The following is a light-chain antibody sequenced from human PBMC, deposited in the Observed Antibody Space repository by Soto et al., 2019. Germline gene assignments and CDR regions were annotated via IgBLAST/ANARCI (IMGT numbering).Light chain of an antibody. CDR3: QQCRNRPLT. V-gene: IGKV3-11*01. CDR2: DAS. J-gene: IGKJ4*01. Sequence: EIVLTQSQATLSLSPGERPTLSCMASQSVSNYLAWYQQKRGQAPRLLIYDASNRATSIPARFSGSGSGTDFTLTISSLEPEDFALYYCQQCRNRPLTFGGGTNVDIK. CDR1: QSVSNY.